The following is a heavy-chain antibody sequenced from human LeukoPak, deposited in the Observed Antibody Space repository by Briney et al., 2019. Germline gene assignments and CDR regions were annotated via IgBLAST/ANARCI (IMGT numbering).Heavy chain of an antibody. CDR3: ARGRGSSGYYHEGEWFDP. D-gene: IGHD3-22*01. J-gene: IGHJ5*02. V-gene: IGHV4-59*01. CDR2: IFYSGST. CDR1: GGSITPYY. Sequence: SETLSPTCSVSGGSITPYYWSWIRQPPGEGLEWIGYIFYSGSTNFNPSLKSRVTMSVDTSKNQFSLNLSSVTAADTAVYYCARGRGSSGYYHEGEWFDPWGQGTLVTVSS.